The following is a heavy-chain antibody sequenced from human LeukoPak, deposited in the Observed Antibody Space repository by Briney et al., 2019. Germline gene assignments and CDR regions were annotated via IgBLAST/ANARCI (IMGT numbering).Heavy chain of an antibody. CDR1: GFTFSSYW. J-gene: IGHJ4*02. D-gene: IGHD2-2*01. CDR2: IKQDGSEK. V-gene: IGHV3-7*01. Sequence: PGGSLRLSCAASGFTFSSYWTSWVRQAPGKGLEWVANIKQDGSEKYYVDSVKGRFTISRDNAKNSLYLQMNSPRGEDTAVYYCARRYCSSTSCSLDYWGQGTLVTVSS. CDR3: ARRYCSSTSCSLDY.